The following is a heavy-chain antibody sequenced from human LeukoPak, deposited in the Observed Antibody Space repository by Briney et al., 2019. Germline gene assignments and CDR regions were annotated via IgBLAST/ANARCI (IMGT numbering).Heavy chain of an antibody. J-gene: IGHJ4*02. CDR2: IYHTGTT. D-gene: IGHD2-21*02. CDR1: GGSISSSLYY. CDR3: ARPFCGGDCSPLGD. Sequence: SETLSLTCTVSGGSISSSLYYWGWIRQPPGNGLEWIGSIYHTGTTHYIPSLKSRVTISVDMSKNQFFLKLSSVTAADTAVYYCARPFCGGDCSPLGDWGQGTLVTVSS. V-gene: IGHV4-39*01.